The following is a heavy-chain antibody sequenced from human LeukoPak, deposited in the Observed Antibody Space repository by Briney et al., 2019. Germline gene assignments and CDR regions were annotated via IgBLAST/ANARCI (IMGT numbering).Heavy chain of an antibody. V-gene: IGHV1-69*04. J-gene: IGHJ6*02. CDR2: ITPIVDIA. Sequence: SVKVSCKASGGSFSNYAFSWVRQAPGQGLEWMGRITPIVDIATYIQKFQGRVTITANKFTSTAYMELSSLTSEDTAVYYCASGLGFCSGSDCTNLVKDYYYGVNVWGQGTTVTVSS. CDR1: GGSFSNYA. D-gene: IGHD2-15*01. CDR3: ASGLGFCSGSDCTNLVKDYYYGVNV.